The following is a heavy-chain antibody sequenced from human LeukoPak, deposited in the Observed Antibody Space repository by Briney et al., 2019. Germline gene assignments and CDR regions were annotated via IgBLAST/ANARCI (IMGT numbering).Heavy chain of an antibody. CDR1: GFTFSSYA. J-gene: IGHJ4*02. D-gene: IGHD3-22*01. CDR2: ISGSGSNT. Sequence: RALRLSCAASGFTFSSYAMHWVRQAPGKGLEWVSAISGSGSNTYYADSVKGRFTISRDNSKNTLYLQMNSLRAEDTAVYYCAKDPAAYYYDSSGFPLGYWGQGTLVTVSS. CDR3: AKDPAAYYYDSSGFPLGY. V-gene: IGHV3-23*01.